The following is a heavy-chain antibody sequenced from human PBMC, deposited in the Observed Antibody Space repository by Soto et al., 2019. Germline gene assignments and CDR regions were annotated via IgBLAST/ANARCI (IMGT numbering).Heavy chain of an antibody. CDR3: ARDRYSSEGGLYYFDY. CDR2: ISAYNGNT. Sequence: QVQLVQSGAEVKKPGASVKVSCKASGYTFTSYGISWVRQAPGQGLEWMGWISAYNGNTNYAQKLQGRVTMTTDTSTSTACMELRSLRSDDTAVYYCARDRYSSEGGLYYFDYWGQGTLVTVSS. D-gene: IGHD6-19*01. J-gene: IGHJ4*02. CDR1: GYTFTSYG. V-gene: IGHV1-18*04.